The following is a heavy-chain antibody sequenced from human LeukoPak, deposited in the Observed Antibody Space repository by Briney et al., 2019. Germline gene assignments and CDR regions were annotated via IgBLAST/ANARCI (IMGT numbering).Heavy chain of an antibody. J-gene: IGHJ3*02. CDR2: IYPGDSDT. D-gene: IGHD4-23*01. CDR3: ARHAVGTKPGDDAFDI. CDR1: GYSFATYW. Sequence: GESLKISCKGSGYSFATYWIGWVRQMPGKGLELMGIIYPGDSDTRYSPSFQGQVTISADKSISTAYLQWSSLKASDTAMYYCARHAVGTKPGDDAFDIWGQGTMVTVSS. V-gene: IGHV5-51*01.